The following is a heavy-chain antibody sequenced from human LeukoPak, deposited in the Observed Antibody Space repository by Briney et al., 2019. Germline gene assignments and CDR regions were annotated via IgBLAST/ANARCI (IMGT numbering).Heavy chain of an antibody. Sequence: GRSLRLSCAASGFTFDDYAMHWVRQVPGKGLEWVSGISWNSGSIGYADSVKGRFTISRDNAKNSLYLQINSLKVEDTAIYYCARDDGDVWGIGTTVTVSS. V-gene: IGHV3-9*01. J-gene: IGHJ6*03. CDR2: ISWNSGSI. CDR3: ARDDGDV. CDR1: GFTFDDYA.